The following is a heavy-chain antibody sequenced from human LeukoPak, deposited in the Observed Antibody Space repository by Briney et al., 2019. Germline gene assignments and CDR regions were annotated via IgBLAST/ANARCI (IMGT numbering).Heavy chain of an antibody. Sequence: SVKVSCKASGYTFIGYYIYWVRQAPGQGPEGMGWINPNNGGTNYEQKFQGRVTMTRDTSISTAHMELSRLRSDDAAVYFCARGRFVRGADAFDIWGQGTLVSVSS. CDR3: ARGRFVRGADAFDI. CDR1: GYTFIGYY. J-gene: IGHJ3*02. CDR2: INPNNGGT. D-gene: IGHD3-10*02. V-gene: IGHV1-2*02.